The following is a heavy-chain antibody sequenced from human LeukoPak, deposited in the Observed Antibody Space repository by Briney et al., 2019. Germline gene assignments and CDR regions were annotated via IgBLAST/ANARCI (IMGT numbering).Heavy chain of an antibody. J-gene: IGHJ6*03. Sequence: PGGSLRLSCAASGFTFSSYGMHWVRQAPGKGLEWVAFIRYDGSNKYYADSVKGRFTISRDNAKNSLYLQMNSLRAEDTAVYYCARGFGTTDYYYYYYMDVWGKGTTVTVSS. D-gene: IGHD1-14*01. CDR1: GFTFSSYG. V-gene: IGHV3-30*02. CDR2: IRYDGSNK. CDR3: ARGFGTTDYYYYYYMDV.